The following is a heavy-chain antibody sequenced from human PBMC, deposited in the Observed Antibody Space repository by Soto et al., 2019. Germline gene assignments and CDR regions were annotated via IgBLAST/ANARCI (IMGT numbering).Heavy chain of an antibody. Sequence: PSETLSLTCSVSGGSINSRDYYWTWIRQPPGKGPEWIGSVYYTGSIYKNPSLKRRVTIYVDTSKTQFSLKLTSVTAAHPAFYYLRQSEQWLRG. D-gene: IGHD6-19*01. V-gene: IGHV4-39*01. CDR3: RQSEQWL. CDR1: GGSINSRDYY. CDR2: VYYTGSI. J-gene: IGHJ6*01.